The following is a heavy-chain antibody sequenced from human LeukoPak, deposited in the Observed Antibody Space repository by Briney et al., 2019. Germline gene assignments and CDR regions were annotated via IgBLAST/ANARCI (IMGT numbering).Heavy chain of an antibody. Sequence: KASETLSLTCTVSGGSISSYFWSWIRQPAGKGLEWIGRIYTSGSTNYNPSLKSRVPISVDTSKNQFSLKLRSVTAADTAVYYCAREYDSRGYYQNYYYYYMDVWGKGTTVTVSS. CDR2: IYTSGST. CDR1: GGSISSYF. J-gene: IGHJ6*03. V-gene: IGHV4-4*07. CDR3: AREYDSRGYYQNYYYYYMDV. D-gene: IGHD3-22*01.